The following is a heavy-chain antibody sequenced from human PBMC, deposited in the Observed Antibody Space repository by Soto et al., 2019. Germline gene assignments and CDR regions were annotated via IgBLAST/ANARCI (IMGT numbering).Heavy chain of an antibody. V-gene: IGHV3-64D*06. CDR3: VKSRGGNNFEFFD. CDR2: VRGNGDPP. J-gene: IGHJ4*02. D-gene: IGHD5-12*01. CDR1: GFTFSSYA. Sequence: GGSLRLSCSASGFTFSSYAMHWVRQAPGKGLEYVSGVRGNGDPPFYADSVKGRFTISRDNSKNTLYLQMSSLSADDTAVYYCVKSRGGNNFEFFDWGQGAGVTVSS.